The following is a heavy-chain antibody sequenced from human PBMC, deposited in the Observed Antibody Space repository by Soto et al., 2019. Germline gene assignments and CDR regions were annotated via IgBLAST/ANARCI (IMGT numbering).Heavy chain of an antibody. Sequence: ASVKVSCKASGYTFTSYDINWVRHATGQGLEYLGWMNPNSGNTGYLQKFQGRVTMTRDTSISTAYMELSSLRSEDTAVYFCARGVKYGAYSRWFDPWG. CDR3: ARGVKYGAYSRWFDP. V-gene: IGHV1-8*01. CDR1: GYTFTSYD. J-gene: IGHJ5*02. D-gene: IGHD4-17*01. CDR2: MNPNSGNT.